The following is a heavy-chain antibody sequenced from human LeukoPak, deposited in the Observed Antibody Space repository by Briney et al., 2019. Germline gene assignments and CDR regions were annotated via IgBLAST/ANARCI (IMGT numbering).Heavy chain of an antibody. CDR1: GFTFSSYA. J-gene: IGHJ6*03. CDR2: ISGSGGST. Sequence: GGSLRLSCAASGFTFSSYAMSWVRQAPGKGLEWVSAISGSGGSTYYADSVKGRFTISRDNSKNTLYLQMSSLRAEDTAVYYCAKDVAHYYYYYMDVWGKGTTVTVSS. V-gene: IGHV3-23*01. CDR3: AKDVAHYYYYYMDV.